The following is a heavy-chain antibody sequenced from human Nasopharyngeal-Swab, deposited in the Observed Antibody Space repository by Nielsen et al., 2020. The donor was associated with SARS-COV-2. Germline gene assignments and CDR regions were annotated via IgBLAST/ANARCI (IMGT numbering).Heavy chain of an antibody. Sequence: ASVKVSCKVSGYTLTELSMHWVRQAPGKGLEWVGGFDPEDGETIYAQKFQGRATMTEDTSTDTAYMELSSLRSEDTAVYYCATLRKYYYDSSGYPNLYYYYYYGMDVWGQGTTVTVSS. CDR2: FDPEDGET. V-gene: IGHV1-24*01. J-gene: IGHJ6*02. CDR3: ATLRKYYYDSSGYPNLYYYYYYGMDV. D-gene: IGHD3-22*01. CDR1: GYTLTELS.